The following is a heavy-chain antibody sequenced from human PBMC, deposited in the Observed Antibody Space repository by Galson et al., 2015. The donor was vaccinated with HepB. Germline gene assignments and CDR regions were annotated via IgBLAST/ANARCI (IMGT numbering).Heavy chain of an antibody. V-gene: IGHV1-18*04. CDR1: GYTFTSYG. Sequence: SVKVSCKASGYTFTSYGISWVRQAPGQGLEWMGWISAYNGNTNYAQKLQGRVTMTTDTSTSTAYMELRSLRSDDTAVYYCAREFGIVGATSCDYWGQGTLVTVSS. J-gene: IGHJ4*02. CDR3: AREFGIVGATSCDY. CDR2: ISAYNGNT. D-gene: IGHD1-26*01.